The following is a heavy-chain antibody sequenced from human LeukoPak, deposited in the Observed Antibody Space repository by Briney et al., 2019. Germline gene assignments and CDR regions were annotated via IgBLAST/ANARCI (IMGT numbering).Heavy chain of an antibody. Sequence: SETLSLTCAVSGGSISSSNWWSWVRQPPGKGLEWIGEIYHSGSTNYNPSLKSRVTISVDKSKNQFSLKLSSVTAADTAVYYCARRITMVRGVTKGYFDYWGQGTLVTVSS. V-gene: IGHV4-4*02. CDR3: ARRITMVRGVTKGYFDY. J-gene: IGHJ4*02. CDR2: IYHSGST. CDR1: GGSISSSNW. D-gene: IGHD3-10*01.